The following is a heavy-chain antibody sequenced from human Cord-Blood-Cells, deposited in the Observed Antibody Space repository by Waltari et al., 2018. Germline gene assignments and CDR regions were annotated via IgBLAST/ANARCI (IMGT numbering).Heavy chain of an antibody. V-gene: IGHV3-13*01. CDR3: ARRSVYSYSDAFDI. Sequence: EVQQVESGGGLVQSGGSLRLSCAGPGFPFSSYDMHWVRQATGNGLEWVSAIGTAGDTYYTGSVKGRFTISRENAKNSLYLQMNSLRAGDTAVYYRARRSVYSYSDAFDIWCQGTIVTVSS. D-gene: IGHD5-18*01. J-gene: IGHJ3*02. CDR2: IGTAGDT. CDR1: GFPFSSYD.